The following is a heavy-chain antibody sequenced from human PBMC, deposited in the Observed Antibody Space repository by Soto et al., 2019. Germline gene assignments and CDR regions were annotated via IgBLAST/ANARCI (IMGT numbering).Heavy chain of an antibody. CDR3: ARASSSWYGYYYGMDV. V-gene: IGHV5-51*01. CDR1: GCSFTSYW. D-gene: IGHD6-13*01. CDR2: IYPGDSDT. Sequence: GESLKISCKGSGCSFTSYWIGWVRQMPGKGLEWMGIIYPGDSDTRYSPSFQGQVTISADKSISTAYLQWSSLKASDTAMYYCARASSSWYGYYYGMDVWGQGTTVTVSS. J-gene: IGHJ6*02.